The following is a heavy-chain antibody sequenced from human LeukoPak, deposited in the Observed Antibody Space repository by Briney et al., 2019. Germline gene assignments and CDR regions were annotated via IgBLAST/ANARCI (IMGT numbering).Heavy chain of an antibody. J-gene: IGHJ4*02. Sequence: GGSLRLSCAASGFTVSSNYMSWVRQAPGKGLEWVSVIYSGGSTYYADSVKGRFTISRDNSKNTLYLQMNSLRAEDTAVYYCARVNDGYDYDYWGQGTLVTVSS. CDR2: IYSGGST. CDR3: ARVNDGYDYDY. CDR1: GFTVSSNY. V-gene: IGHV3-66*01. D-gene: IGHD5-12*01.